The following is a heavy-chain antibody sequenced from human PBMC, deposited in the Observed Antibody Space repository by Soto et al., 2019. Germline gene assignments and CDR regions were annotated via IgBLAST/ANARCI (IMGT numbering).Heavy chain of an antibody. CDR3: AKNTLQLHLLSGPEYFQH. CDR1: GFTFSSYA. V-gene: IGHV3-23*01. CDR2: ISGSGGST. D-gene: IGHD2-2*01. J-gene: IGHJ1*01. Sequence: GGSLRLSCAASGFTFSSYAMSWVRQAPGKGLEWVSAISGSGGSTYYADSVKGRFTISRDNSKNTLYLQMNSLRAEDTAVYYCAKNTLQLHLLSGPEYFQHWGQGTLVTAPQ.